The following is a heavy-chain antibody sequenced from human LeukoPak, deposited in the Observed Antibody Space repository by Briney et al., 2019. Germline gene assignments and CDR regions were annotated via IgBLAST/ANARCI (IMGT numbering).Heavy chain of an antibody. J-gene: IGHJ4*02. CDR1: GGSISSSSYY. CDR3: ARDTIFGVVIIGGYFDY. D-gene: IGHD3-3*01. V-gene: IGHV4-39*07. Sequence: SETLSLTCTVSGGSISSSSYYWGWIRQPPGKGLEWIGSIYYSGSTYYNPSLKRRVTISVDTSKNQFSLKLSSVTAADTAVYYCARDTIFGVVIIGGYFDYWGQGTLVTVSS. CDR2: IYYSGST.